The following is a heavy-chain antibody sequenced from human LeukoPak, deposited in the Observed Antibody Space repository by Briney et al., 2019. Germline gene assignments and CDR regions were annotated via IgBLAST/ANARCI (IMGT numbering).Heavy chain of an antibody. CDR2: ISYDGSNK. CDR1: GFTFSSYG. V-gene: IGHV3-30*18. Sequence: QPGGSLRLSCVASGFTFSSYGMHWVRQAPGKGLEWVAAISYDGSNKYYADSVKGRFTISRDNSKNTLYLQMNSLRAEDTAVYYCAKDRLVTAIPSYYFDYWGQGTLVTVSS. J-gene: IGHJ4*02. CDR3: AKDRLVTAIPSYYFDY. D-gene: IGHD2-21*02.